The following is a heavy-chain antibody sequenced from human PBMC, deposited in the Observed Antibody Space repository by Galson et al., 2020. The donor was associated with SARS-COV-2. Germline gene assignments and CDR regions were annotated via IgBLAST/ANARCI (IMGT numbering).Heavy chain of an antibody. D-gene: IGHD3-9*01. J-gene: IGHJ6*03. CDR3: VKADWYSYNDYMDV. CDR2: INTNEGTT. V-gene: IGHV3-64D*06. Sequence: GGSLRLSCSASGFTFSNYGMHWVRQAPGKGLEYVSGINTNEGTTNDADSVKGRFTISRDNSKNTLYLQMRSLRPEDTAVYYCVKADWYSYNDYMDVWGIGTTVTVSS. CDR1: GFTFSNYG.